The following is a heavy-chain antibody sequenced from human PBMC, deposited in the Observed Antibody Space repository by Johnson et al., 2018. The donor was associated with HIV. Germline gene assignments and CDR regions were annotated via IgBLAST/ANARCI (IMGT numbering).Heavy chain of an antibody. D-gene: IGHD6-19*01. CDR3: ARAPGWFDAFDI. CDR2: ISSNGGST. CDR1: RFTFSSYA. Sequence: EVPSVVSGGGFFQPGGSLRLSCSASRFTFSSYAMHWVRQAPGKGLEYVSAISSNGGSTYYANSVKGRFTISRDNSKNTLYLQMGSLRAEDMAVYYCARAPGWFDAFDIWGQGTMVTVSS. V-gene: IGHV3-64*01. J-gene: IGHJ3*02.